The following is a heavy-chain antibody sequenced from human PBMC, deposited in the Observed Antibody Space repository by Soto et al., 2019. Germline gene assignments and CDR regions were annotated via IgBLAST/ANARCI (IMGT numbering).Heavy chain of an antibody. CDR3: ARDARRAGYQLLYYSSWFDP. V-gene: IGHV3-74*01. D-gene: IGHD2-2*02. CDR2: INSDGSST. Sequence: HPGGSLRLSCAASGFTFSSYWMHWVRQAPGKGLVWVSRINSDGSSTSYADSVKGRFTISRDNAKNTLYLQMNSLRAEDTAVYYCARDARRAGYQLLYYSSWFDPWGQGTLVTVSS. CDR1: GFTFSSYW. J-gene: IGHJ5*02.